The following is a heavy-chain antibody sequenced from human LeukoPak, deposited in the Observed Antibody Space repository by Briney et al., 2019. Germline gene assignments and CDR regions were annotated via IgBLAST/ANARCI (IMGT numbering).Heavy chain of an antibody. J-gene: IGHJ6*03. CDR2: INHSGST. D-gene: IGHD3-22*01. CDR3: ARGATKYYYDSSGSNPPRGYYYYMDV. CDR1: GGSLSGHY. V-gene: IGHV4-34*01. Sequence: SETLSLTCAVYGGSLSGHYWSWIRQPPGKGLEWIGEINHSGSTNYNPSLKSRVTISVDTSKNQFSLKLSSVTAADTAVYYCARGATKYYYDSSGSNPPRGYYYYMDVWGKGTTVTVSS.